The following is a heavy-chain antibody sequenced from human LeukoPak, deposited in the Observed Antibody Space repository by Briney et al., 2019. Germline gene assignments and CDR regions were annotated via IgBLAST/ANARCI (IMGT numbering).Heavy chain of an antibody. D-gene: IGHD3-10*01. CDR2: INHSGST. CDR3: ARAPYYYGSGRLNWFDP. CDR1: GESFSGYF. V-gene: IGHV4-34*01. J-gene: IGHJ5*02. Sequence: PSETLSLTCAVYGESFSGYFWSWIRQPPGKGLEWIGDINHSGSTNYNPSLKSRATISVDTSKNQFSLKLSSVTAAHTAVYYCARAPYYYGSGRLNWFDPWGQGTLVTVSS.